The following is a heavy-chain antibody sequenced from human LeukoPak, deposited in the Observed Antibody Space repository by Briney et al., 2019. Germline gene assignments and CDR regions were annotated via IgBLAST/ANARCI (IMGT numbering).Heavy chain of an antibody. V-gene: IGHV4-61*08. CDR2: INHSGST. J-gene: IGHJ6*02. CDR3: ARVGYCSSTSCAESMDV. CDR1: GGSVSSGAYY. Sequence: SETLSLTCTVSGGSVSSGAYYWSWIRQPPGKGLEWIGEINHSGSTNYNPSLKSRVTISVDTSKNQFSLKLSSVTAADTAVYYCARVGYCSSTSCAESMDVWGQGTTVTVSS. D-gene: IGHD2-2*01.